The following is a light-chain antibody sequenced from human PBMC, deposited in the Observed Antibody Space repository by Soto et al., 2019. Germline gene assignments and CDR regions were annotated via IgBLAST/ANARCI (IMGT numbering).Light chain of an antibody. CDR2: DVS. CDR3: SSYTSSSTRLYV. CDR1: SSDVGGYNY. Sequence: QSALTQPASVSGSPGQSITISCTGTSSDVGGYNYVSWYQQHPGKAPKLMIYDVSNRPSGVSNRFSGSKSGNTASLTISGLRAEDEADDYYSSYTSSSTRLYVFGTGTKLTVL. V-gene: IGLV2-14*01. J-gene: IGLJ1*01.